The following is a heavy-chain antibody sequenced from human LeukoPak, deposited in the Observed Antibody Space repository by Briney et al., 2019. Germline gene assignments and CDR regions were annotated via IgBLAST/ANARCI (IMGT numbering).Heavy chain of an antibody. CDR1: GFTFSGYD. D-gene: IGHD6-13*01. Sequence: GGSLRLSCAASGFTFSGYDMHWVRQTTGEGLEWVSAIGTAGETYFAGSVKGRFTISRDNAKNSVYLQMDSLRAGDTALYYCVAAAAGTGFDYWGQGTLVTVSS. CDR2: IGTAGET. J-gene: IGHJ4*02. CDR3: VAAAAGTGFDY. V-gene: IGHV3-13*04.